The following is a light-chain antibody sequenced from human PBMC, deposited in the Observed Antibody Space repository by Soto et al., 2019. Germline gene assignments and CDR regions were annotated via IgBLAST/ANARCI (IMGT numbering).Light chain of an antibody. Sequence: QSALTQPASVSGSPGQSITISCTGTSSDVGGFNYVSWYQQHPGKAPKLMIYDVTNRPSGVSYRFSGSKSGNTASLTISGLQAEDEAHYYCNSYTSSSTYVFGTGTKLTVL. CDR1: SSDVGGFNY. CDR2: DVT. CDR3: NSYTSSSTYV. V-gene: IGLV2-14*03. J-gene: IGLJ1*01.